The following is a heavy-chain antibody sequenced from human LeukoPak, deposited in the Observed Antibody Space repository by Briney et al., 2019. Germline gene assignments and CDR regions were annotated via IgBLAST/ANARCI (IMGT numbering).Heavy chain of an antibody. CDR2: IKIKIDCYTT. J-gene: IGHJ3*02. Sequence: WVRQVQGKGXXXXXRIKIKIDCYTTDYAGPEEGRITIAREDEKKELYMQGNRRKTEDTAVYYCTTGDNSRSVHAFDIWGQGTTVTVSS. V-gene: IGHV3-15*01. CDR3: TTGDNSRSVHAFDI. D-gene: IGHD2/OR15-2a*01.